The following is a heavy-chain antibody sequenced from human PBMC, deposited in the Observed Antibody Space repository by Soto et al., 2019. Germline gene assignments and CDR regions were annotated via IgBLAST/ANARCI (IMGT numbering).Heavy chain of an antibody. CDR3: AHSECNGADFYSRGYFGL. Sequence: QITLKESGPTLVKPTQTLTLTCTFSGFSLTTGGVAVGWIRQPPGKALEWLALIYWDDDKRYSPSLKSRLPITTDTSQHQGVLTMTSMDPVDTATHYCAHSECNGADFYSRGYFGLWGRGTLATVSS. J-gene: IGHJ2*01. D-gene: IGHD2-8*01. V-gene: IGHV2-5*02. CDR1: GFSLTTGGVA. CDR2: IYWDDDK.